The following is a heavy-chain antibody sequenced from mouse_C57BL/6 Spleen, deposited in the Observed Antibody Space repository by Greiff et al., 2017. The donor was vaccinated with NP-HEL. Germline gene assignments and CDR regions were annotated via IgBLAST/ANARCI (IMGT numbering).Heavy chain of an antibody. Sequence: VQLKQPGTELVKPGASVKLSCKASGYTFTSYWMHWVKQRPGQGLEWIGNINPSNGGTNYNEKFKSKATLTVDKSSSTAYMQLSSLTSEDSAVYYCARRERYDYDPLDYWGQGTTLTVSS. CDR1: GYTFTSYW. V-gene: IGHV1-53*01. D-gene: IGHD2-4*01. J-gene: IGHJ2*01. CDR2: INPSNGGT. CDR3: ARRERYDYDPLDY.